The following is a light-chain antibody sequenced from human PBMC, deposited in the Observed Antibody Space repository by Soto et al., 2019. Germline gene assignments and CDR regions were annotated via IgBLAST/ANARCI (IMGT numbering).Light chain of an antibody. Sequence: ETVMTQSPATLSVSPGERATLSCRASQSVSNNLAWYQQKPGQAPRLLFYGASTRATGIPARFSGSGSGKEFNLTINCLKSEYFAVYNCQQYNYWPRTLGQGTNVDIK. J-gene: IGKJ1*01. CDR3: QQYNYWPRT. CDR1: QSVSNN. V-gene: IGKV3D-15*01. CDR2: GAS.